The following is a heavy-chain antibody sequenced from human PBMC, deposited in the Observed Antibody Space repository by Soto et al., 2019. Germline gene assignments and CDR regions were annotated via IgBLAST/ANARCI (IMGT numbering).Heavy chain of an antibody. D-gene: IGHD6-6*01. CDR1: GFTFSSYG. CDR3: ARGSVEYSSSSLGY. J-gene: IGHJ4*02. CDR2: IWYDGSNK. Sequence: GGSLRLSCAASGFTFSSYGMHWVRQAPGKGLEWVAVIWYDGSNKYYADSVKGRFTISRDNSKNTLYLQMNSLRAEDTAVYYCARGSVEYSSSSLGYWGQGTLVTVSS. V-gene: IGHV3-33*01.